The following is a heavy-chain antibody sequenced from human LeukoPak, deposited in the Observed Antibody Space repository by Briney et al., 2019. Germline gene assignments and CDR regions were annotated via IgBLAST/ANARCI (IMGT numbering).Heavy chain of an antibody. CDR1: GYTFTGYY. CDR2: INPDSGGT. CDR3: ARVLFYSSGNKSNRVDY. D-gene: IGHD6-19*01. J-gene: IGHJ4*02. V-gene: IGHV1-2*02. Sequence: ASVKVSCKASGYTFTGYYIHWVRQAPGQGHEWMGWINPDSGGTNYAQKFQGRVTMTRDTSIRTAYMELSRLRSDDTAVYYCARVLFYSSGNKSNRVDYWGQGTLVTVSS.